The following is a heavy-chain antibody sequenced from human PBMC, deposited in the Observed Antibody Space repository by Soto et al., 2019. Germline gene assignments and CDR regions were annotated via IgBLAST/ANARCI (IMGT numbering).Heavy chain of an antibody. CDR2: VSTNNADT. D-gene: IGHD3-22*01. V-gene: IGHV1-18*01. J-gene: IGHJ4*02. Sequence: ASVKVSCKTSGYTFTAYSLAWLRQAPGQRPEWMGWVSTNNADTNYAQKFQGRVTMTTDRSTTTTYMELRSLRSDDTAVYYCARELNTDSSAYYSFAYWGQGTLVTVSS. CDR3: ARELNTDSSAYYSFAY. CDR1: GYTFTAYS.